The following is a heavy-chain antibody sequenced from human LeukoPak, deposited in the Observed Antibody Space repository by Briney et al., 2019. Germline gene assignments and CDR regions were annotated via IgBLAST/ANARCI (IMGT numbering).Heavy chain of an antibody. Sequence: GASVKVSCKASGYTFNTYGIKWVRQAPGQGLEWMGWISAYNGNTNYAQNFQGRITLTTDTSTSTAYMELTSLRFDDTAVYYCARDGRQWVPLNWFDPWGQGTLVIVSS. J-gene: IGHJ5*02. CDR3: ARDGRQWVPLNWFDP. V-gene: IGHV1-18*04. CDR2: ISAYNGNT. CDR1: GYTFNTYG. D-gene: IGHD6-19*01.